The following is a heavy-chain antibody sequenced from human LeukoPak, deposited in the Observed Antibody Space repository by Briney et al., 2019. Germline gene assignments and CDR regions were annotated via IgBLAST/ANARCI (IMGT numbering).Heavy chain of an antibody. V-gene: IGHV1-69*13. CDR2: IIRIFGTA. CDR3: ARGRYCSSTSCYVPSPHFDY. J-gene: IGHJ4*02. CDR1: GGTFSSYA. Sequence: SVKVSCKASGGTFSSYAISWVRQAPGQGLEWMGGIIRIFGTANYAQKLQGRVTITADESTSTAYMELSSLRSEDTAVYYCARGRYCSSTSCYVPSPHFDYWGQGTLVTVSS. D-gene: IGHD2-2*01.